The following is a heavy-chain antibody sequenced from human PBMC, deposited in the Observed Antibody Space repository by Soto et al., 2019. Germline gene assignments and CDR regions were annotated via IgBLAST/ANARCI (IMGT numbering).Heavy chain of an antibody. D-gene: IGHD3-3*01. J-gene: IGHJ6*02. CDR1: GYTFTSYG. Sequence: QVQLVQSGAEVKKPGASVKVSCKASGYTFTSYGISWVRQAPGQGLEWMGWISAYNGNTNYAQKLQGRVTMTTDTTQRTAYMELRRRRSYDTAVYYCSGDKGGFLDWEYYYGMDVWGQGTTVTVAS. V-gene: IGHV1-18*01. CDR3: SGDKGGFLDWEYYYGMDV. CDR2: ISAYNGNT.